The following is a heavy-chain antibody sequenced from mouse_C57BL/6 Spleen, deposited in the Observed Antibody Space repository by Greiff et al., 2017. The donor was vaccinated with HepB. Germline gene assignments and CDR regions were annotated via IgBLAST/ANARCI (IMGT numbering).Heavy chain of an antibody. CDR3: ANSYYSNSWFAY. V-gene: IGHV1-82*01. CDR1: GYAFSSSW. J-gene: IGHJ3*01. CDR2: IYPGDGDT. Sequence: VQLQESGPELVKPGASVKISCKASGYAFSSSWMNWVKQRPGKGLEWIGRIYPGDGDTNYNGKFKGKATLTADKSSSTAYMQLSSLTSEDSAVYFCANSYYSNSWFAYWGQGTLVTVSA. D-gene: IGHD2-5*01.